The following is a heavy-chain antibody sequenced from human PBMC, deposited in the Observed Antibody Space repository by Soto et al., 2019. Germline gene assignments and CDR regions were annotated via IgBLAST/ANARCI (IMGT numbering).Heavy chain of an antibody. CDR1: GYSFASYW. CDR3: ARATYYYDSSGSWFDP. D-gene: IGHD3-22*01. V-gene: IGHV5-10-1*01. Sequence: PGESLKISCRGSGYSFASYWISWVRQMPGKGLEWMGRIDPSDSYTNYSPSFQGHVTISADKSISTAYLQWSSLKASDTAMYYCARATYYYDSSGSWFDPWGQGTLVTVSS. J-gene: IGHJ5*02. CDR2: IDPSDSYT.